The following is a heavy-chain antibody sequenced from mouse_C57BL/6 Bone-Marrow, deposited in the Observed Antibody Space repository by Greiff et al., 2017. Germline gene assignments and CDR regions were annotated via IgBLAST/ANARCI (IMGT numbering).Heavy chain of an antibody. V-gene: IGHV5-9-1*02. CDR2: ISSGGDYI. Sequence: EVKLMESGEGLVKPGGSLKLSCAASGFTFSSYAMSWVRQTPEKRLEWVAYISSGGDYIYYADTVKGRFTISRDNARNTLYLQMSSLKSEDTAMYYCTRVNWDGGYFDYWGQGTTLTVSS. D-gene: IGHD4-1*02. CDR3: TRVNWDGGYFDY. J-gene: IGHJ2*01. CDR1: GFTFSSYA.